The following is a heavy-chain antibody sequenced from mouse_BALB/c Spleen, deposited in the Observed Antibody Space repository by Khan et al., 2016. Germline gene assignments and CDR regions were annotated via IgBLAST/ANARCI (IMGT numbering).Heavy chain of an antibody. CDR1: GYSITSDYA. CDR3: ATTVVATRFAY. J-gene: IGHJ3*01. V-gene: IGHV3-2*02. Sequence: EVKLEVSGPGLVKPSQSLSLTCTVTGYSITSDYAWNWIRQFPGNKLEWMGYISYSGSTSYNPSLKSRISITRDTSKNQFFLQLNSVTTEDTATYYCATTVVATRFAYWGQGTLVTVSA. D-gene: IGHD1-1*01. CDR2: ISYSGST.